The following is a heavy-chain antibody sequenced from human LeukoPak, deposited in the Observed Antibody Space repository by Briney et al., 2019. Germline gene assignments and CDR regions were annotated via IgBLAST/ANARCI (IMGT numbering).Heavy chain of an antibody. V-gene: IGHV3-7*01. CDR2: IKEAGSRE. CDR1: GFTFSTYW. CDR3: ARDSPGYGAYVS. J-gene: IGHJ1*01. D-gene: IGHD5-12*01. Sequence: GGSLRLSCAASGFTFSTYWMTWVRQAPGKGLEWVANIKEAGSREYYVDSVTGRFTISRDNAKNSLYLQMDSLTAEDTAVYYCARDSPGYGAYVSWGQGTLVSVSS.